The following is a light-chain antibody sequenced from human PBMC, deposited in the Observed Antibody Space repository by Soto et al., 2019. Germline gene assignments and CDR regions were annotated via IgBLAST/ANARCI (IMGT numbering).Light chain of an antibody. J-gene: IGKJ5*01. CDR2: AAS. V-gene: IGKV3-20*01. CDR1: QSVTVNS. CDR3: QQYGSSPPIT. Sequence: EILLTQSPSTLSLSPGEGVTLSCRASQSVTVNSLAWYQQKPGQAPRLLIYAASTRAAVVPDRFTGSGSGTDFALTISRLEPEDFAVYYCQQYGSSPPITFGQGTRLEIK.